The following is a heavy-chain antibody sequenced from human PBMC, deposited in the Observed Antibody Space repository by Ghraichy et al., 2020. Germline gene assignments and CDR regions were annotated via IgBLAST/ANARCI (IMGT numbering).Heavy chain of an antibody. J-gene: IGHJ4*02. V-gene: IGHV4-34*01. CDR2: INHSGST. Sequence: SETLSLTCAVYGGSFSGYYWSWIRQPPGKGLEWIGEINHSGSTNYNPSLKSRVTISVDTSKNQFSLKLSSVTAADTAVYYCARGENIVTRWFGERTNFDYWGQGTLVTSPQ. CDR1: GGSFSGYY. D-gene: IGHD3-10*01. CDR3: ARGENIVTRWFGERTNFDY.